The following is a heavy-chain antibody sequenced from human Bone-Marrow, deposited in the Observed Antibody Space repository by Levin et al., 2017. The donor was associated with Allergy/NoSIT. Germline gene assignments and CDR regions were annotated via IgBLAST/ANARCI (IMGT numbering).Heavy chain of an antibody. J-gene: IGHJ4*02. V-gene: IGHV3-23*01. Sequence: GGSLRLSCAASGFTFSSYAMSWVRQAPGKGLEWVSAISGSGGSTYYADSVKGRFTISRDNSKNTLYLQMNSLRAEDTAVYYCAKAGLWFGELLTTHLDYWGQGTLVTVSS. D-gene: IGHD3-10*01. CDR2: ISGSGGST. CDR3: AKAGLWFGELLTTHLDY. CDR1: GFTFSSYA.